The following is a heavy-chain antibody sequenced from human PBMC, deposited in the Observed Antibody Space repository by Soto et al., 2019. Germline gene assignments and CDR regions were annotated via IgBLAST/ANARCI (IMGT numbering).Heavy chain of an antibody. CDR2: INAGNGNT. V-gene: IGHV1-3*01. J-gene: IGHJ6*03. Sequence: QVQLVQSGAEVKKPGASVKVSCKASGYTFTSYAMHWVRQAPGQRLEWMGWINAGNGNTKYSQKFQGRVTITRDTSASTAYMELSSLRSEDTAVYYCARELSVLWFGKNMDVWGKGTTVTVSS. CDR3: ARELSVLWFGKNMDV. D-gene: IGHD3-10*01. CDR1: GYTFTSYA.